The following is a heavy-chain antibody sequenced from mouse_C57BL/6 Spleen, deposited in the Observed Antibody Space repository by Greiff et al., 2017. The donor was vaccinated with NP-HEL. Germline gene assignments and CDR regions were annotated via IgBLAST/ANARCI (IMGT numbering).Heavy chain of an antibody. CDR3: ARPHPYFDV. V-gene: IGHV1-26*01. J-gene: IGHJ1*03. Sequence: EVQLQQSGPELVKPGASVKISCKASGYTFTDYYMNWVKQSHGKSLEWIGDINPNNGGTSYNQKFKGKATLTVDKSSSTAYMELRSLTSEDSAVYYCARPHPYFDVWGTGTTVTVSS. CDR1: GYTFTDYY. CDR2: INPNNGGT.